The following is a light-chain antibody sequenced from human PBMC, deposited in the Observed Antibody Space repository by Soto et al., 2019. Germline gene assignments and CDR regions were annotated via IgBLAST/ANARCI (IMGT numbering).Light chain of an antibody. CDR1: SSDVGGYNY. Sequence: QSALTQPPSASGSPVQSVAISCTGTSSDVGGYNYVSWYQQHPGKAPKLMIYEVNKRPSGVPDRFSGSKSGNTASLTVSGLQAEDEADYYCSSYAGSSNVFGTWTKLTVL. V-gene: IGLV2-8*01. CDR2: EVN. J-gene: IGLJ1*01. CDR3: SSYAGSSNV.